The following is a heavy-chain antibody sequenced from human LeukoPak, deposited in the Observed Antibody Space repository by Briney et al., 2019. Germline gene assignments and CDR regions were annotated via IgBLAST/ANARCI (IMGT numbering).Heavy chain of an antibody. Sequence: PGGSLRLSCGGSGFTFADYGMYWVRQAPGKGLEWVSGINWNGGSRGYADFMRGRSTISRDNAKNSLYLQINSLRAEDTALYYCARDRRYCGDGNCYFYFGMDVWGQGTTVIVSS. CDR1: GFTFADYG. J-gene: IGHJ6*02. V-gene: IGHV3-20*04. CDR3: ARDRRYCGDGNCYFYFGMDV. D-gene: IGHD2-15*01. CDR2: INWNGGSR.